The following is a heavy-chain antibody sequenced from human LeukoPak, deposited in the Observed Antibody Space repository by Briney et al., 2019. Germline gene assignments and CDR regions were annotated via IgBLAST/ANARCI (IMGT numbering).Heavy chain of an antibody. CDR3: ATGTYYYGSGSSNSYYYGMDV. V-gene: IGHV1-24*01. CDR1: GYTLTELS. Sequence: APVKVSCKVSGYTLTELSMHWVRQAPGKGLEWMGGFDPEDGETIYAQKFQGRVTMTEDTSTDTAYMELSSLRSEDTAVYYCATGTYYYGSGSSNSYYYGMDVWGQGTTVTVSS. D-gene: IGHD3-10*01. CDR2: FDPEDGET. J-gene: IGHJ6*02.